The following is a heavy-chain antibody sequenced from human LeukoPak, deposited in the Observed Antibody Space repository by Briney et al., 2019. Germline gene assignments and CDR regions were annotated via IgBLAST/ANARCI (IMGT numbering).Heavy chain of an antibody. V-gene: IGHV3-72*01. CDR3: VAMIRGVGY. CDR2: TTNKANSYTT. CDR1: GFXFSDHY. D-gene: IGHD3-10*01. J-gene: IGHJ1*01. Sequence: GGSLRLSCAASGFXFSDHYIDWVRQAPGKGLKWVGRTTNKANSYTTEYAASVKGRFSISRDDSKNSLFLQMNSLKTEDTAVFYCVAMIRGVGYWGQGTLVTVSS.